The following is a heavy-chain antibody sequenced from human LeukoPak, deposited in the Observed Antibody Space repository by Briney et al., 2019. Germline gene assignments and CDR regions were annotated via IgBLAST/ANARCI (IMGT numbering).Heavy chain of an antibody. J-gene: IGHJ4*02. Sequence: GGSLRLSCAASGFTFSSYAMSWVRQAQGKGLEWVSVISGSGGSTYYADSVKGRFTISRDNSKNTLYLQMNSLRAEDTAVYYCAKVRYDSSGYQSPYFDYWGQGILVTVSS. V-gene: IGHV3-23*01. CDR1: GFTFSSYA. D-gene: IGHD3-22*01. CDR2: ISGSGGST. CDR3: AKVRYDSSGYQSPYFDY.